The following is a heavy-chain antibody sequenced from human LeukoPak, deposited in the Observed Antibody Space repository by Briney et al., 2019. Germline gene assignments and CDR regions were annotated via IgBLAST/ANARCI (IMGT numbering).Heavy chain of an antibody. V-gene: IGHV4-31*03. D-gene: IGHD3-22*01. J-gene: IGHJ4*02. CDR2: IYYSGST. CDR1: GGSLSGFY. Sequence: SETLSLTCTVSGGSLSGFYWSWIRQHPGKGLEWIGYIYYSGSTYYNPSLKSRVTISVDTSKNQFSLKLSSVTAADTAVYYCARDSKYYYDSSGYPRDWGQGTLVTVSS. CDR3: ARDSKYYYDSSGYPRD.